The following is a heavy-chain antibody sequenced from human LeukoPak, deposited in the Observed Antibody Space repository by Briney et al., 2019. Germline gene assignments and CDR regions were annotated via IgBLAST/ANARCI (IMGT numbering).Heavy chain of an antibody. D-gene: IGHD3-22*01. CDR2: INHSGST. Sequence: SETLSLTCAVYGGSFSGYYWSWIRQPPGKGLEWIGEINHSGSTNYNPSLKSRVTISVDTSKNQFSLKLSSVTAADTAVYFCARSGGLWLLTYYFDYWGQGTLVTVSS. CDR3: ARSGGLWLLTYYFDY. J-gene: IGHJ4*02. V-gene: IGHV4-34*01. CDR1: GGSFSGYY.